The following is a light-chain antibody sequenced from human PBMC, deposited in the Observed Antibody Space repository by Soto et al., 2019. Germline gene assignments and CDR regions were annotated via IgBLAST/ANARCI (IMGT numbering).Light chain of an antibody. CDR2: DIS. J-gene: IGLJ1*01. Sequence: QSALTQPASVSGSPGQSITISCTGTSGDVGGYNYVSWYQQHPGKAPKLMIYDISNRPSGVSNRFSASKSGNTASLTISGLQADDEADYYCSSYTSSSTRVFGTGTKLTVL. V-gene: IGLV2-14*01. CDR3: SSYTSSSTRV. CDR1: SGDVGGYNY.